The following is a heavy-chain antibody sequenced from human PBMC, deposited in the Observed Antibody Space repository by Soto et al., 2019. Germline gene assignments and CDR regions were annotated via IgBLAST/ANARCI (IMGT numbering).Heavy chain of an antibody. V-gene: IGHV4-59*01. CDR3: ARDLHSNFPPGSPGYYYYGMDV. CDR1: GGSISSYY. Sequence: KTSETLSLTCTVSGGSISSYYWSWIRQPPGKGLEWIGYIYYSGSTNYNPSLKSRVTISVDTSKNQFSLKLSSVTAADTAVYYCARDLHSNFPPGSPGYYYYGMDVWGQGTTVTVSS. CDR2: IYYSGST. J-gene: IGHJ6*02. D-gene: IGHD4-4*01.